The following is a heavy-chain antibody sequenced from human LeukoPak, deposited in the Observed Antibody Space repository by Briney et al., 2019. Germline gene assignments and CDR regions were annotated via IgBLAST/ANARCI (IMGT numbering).Heavy chain of an antibody. J-gene: IGHJ3*02. D-gene: IGHD2-2*01. CDR1: GGSISNYY. CDR3: ARQTIVVVPAATTPGAFDI. V-gene: IGHV4-4*07. Sequence: NTTETLSLTCTVSGGSISNYYWSWIRQPAGKGLEWIGRIYPSGTTNYNPSLNSRVTMSVDTSKSQFFLKLSSVTAADTAVYYCARQTIVVVPAATTPGAFDIWGQGTMVTVSS. CDR2: IYPSGTT.